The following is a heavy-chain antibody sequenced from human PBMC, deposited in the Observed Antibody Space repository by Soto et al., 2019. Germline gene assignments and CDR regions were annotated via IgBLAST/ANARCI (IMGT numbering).Heavy chain of an antibody. CDR3: AKKSTIAVPHHI. Sequence: LILSCAASGVTFSSYAMSWVRQAPGKGLEWVSAISGSGGSTYYADSVKGRFTISRDNSKNTLYLQMNSLRAEDTAVYYCAKKSTIAVPHHIWGQGTMVTVSS. V-gene: IGHV3-23*01. J-gene: IGHJ3*02. D-gene: IGHD6-19*01. CDR1: GVTFSSYA. CDR2: ISGSGGST.